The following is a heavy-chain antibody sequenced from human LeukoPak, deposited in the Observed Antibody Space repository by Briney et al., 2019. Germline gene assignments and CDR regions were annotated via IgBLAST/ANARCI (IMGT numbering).Heavy chain of an antibody. CDR3: ARMVATRDLLNY. CDR1: GYTFTIYD. Sequence: ASVTVSCKASGYTFTIYDINWVRQATGQGLEWMGWMNPNSGNTGYAQKFQGRVTMTRNTSISTAYMELSSLRSEDTAVYYCARMVATRDLLNYWGQGTLVTVSS. D-gene: IGHD5-12*01. J-gene: IGHJ4*02. V-gene: IGHV1-8*01. CDR2: MNPNSGNT.